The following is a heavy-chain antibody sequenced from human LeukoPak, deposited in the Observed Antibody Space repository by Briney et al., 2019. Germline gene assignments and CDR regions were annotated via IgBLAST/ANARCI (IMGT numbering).Heavy chain of an antibody. CDR2: INHSGST. J-gene: IGHJ6*02. D-gene: IGHD3-9*01. V-gene: IGHV4-59*12. CDR1: GGSISSYY. CDR3: ARGPRDILTGYYRTFGMDV. Sequence: PSETLSLTCTVSGGSISSYYWSWIRQPPGKGLEWIGEINHSGSTNYNPSLKSRVTISVDKSKNKFSLKLSSVTAADTAVYYCARGPRDILTGYYRTFGMDVWGQGTTVTVSS.